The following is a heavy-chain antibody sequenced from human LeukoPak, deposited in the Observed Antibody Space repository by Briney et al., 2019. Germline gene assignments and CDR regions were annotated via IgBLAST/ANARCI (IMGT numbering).Heavy chain of an antibody. CDR3: TRGGSSGRTSYYYGMDV. J-gene: IGHJ6*02. Sequence: GGSLRLSCAASGFTFSSYAMSWVRQAPGKGLEWVSGISGSGGSTGYADSVKGRFTISRDNSKSTLYLEMNSLRAADTAVYYCTRGGSSGRTSYYYGMDVWGQGTTVTVSS. D-gene: IGHD6-19*01. V-gene: IGHV3-23*01. CDR1: GFTFSSYA. CDR2: ISGSGGST.